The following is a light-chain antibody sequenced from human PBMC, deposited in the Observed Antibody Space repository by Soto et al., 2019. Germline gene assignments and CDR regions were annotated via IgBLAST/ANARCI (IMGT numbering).Light chain of an antibody. J-gene: IGKJ4*01. Sequence: DIQMTQSPSSLSASVGDRVTITCQASQDISNLVNWYQQKPGKAPELLIFDASHLEIGVPSRFSGSGSGTDFSFNISSLQPEDIATYYCQQYDNLPLTFGGGTKVEIK. CDR1: QDISNL. CDR3: QQYDNLPLT. V-gene: IGKV1-33*01. CDR2: DAS.